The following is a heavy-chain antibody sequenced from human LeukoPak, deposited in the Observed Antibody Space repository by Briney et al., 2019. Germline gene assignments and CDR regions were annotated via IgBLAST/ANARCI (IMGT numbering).Heavy chain of an antibody. J-gene: IGHJ6*02. CDR3: AREVYCGRDCYNPGYGVDV. Sequence: GGSLRLSCAASRFTFSSYAMSWVRQAPGKGLEWVAVISGSGGWTYYANSVKGRFTISRDNSKNTLSLQMNSLRGEDTATYYCAREVYCGRDCYNPGYGVDVWGQGTTVTVSS. CDR1: RFTFSSYA. CDR2: ISGSGGWT. V-gene: IGHV3-23*01. D-gene: IGHD2-21*02.